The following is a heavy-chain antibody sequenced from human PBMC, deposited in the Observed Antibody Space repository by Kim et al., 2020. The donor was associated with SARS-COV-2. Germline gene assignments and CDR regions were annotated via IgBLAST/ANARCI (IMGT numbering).Heavy chain of an antibody. V-gene: IGHV4-59*01. CDR1: GGSISSYY. CDR3: ARDHGTVDFENYYYYYGMDV. D-gene: IGHD3-9*01. CDR2: IYYSGST. Sequence: SETLSLTCTVSGGSISSYYWSWIRQPPGKGLEWIGYIYYSGSTNYNPSLKSRVTISVDTSKNQFSLKLSSVTAADTAVYYCARDHGTVDFENYYYYYGMDVWGQGTTVTVSS. J-gene: IGHJ6*02.